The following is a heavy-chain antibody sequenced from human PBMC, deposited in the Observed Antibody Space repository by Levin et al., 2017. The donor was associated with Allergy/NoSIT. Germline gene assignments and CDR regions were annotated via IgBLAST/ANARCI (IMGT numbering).Heavy chain of an antibody. CDR1: GFTFSSYG. D-gene: IGHD3-22*01. CDR2: ISYDGSNK. V-gene: IGHV3-30*03. Sequence: PGGSLRLSCAASGFTFSSYGMHWVRQAPGKGLEWVAVISYDGSNKYYADSVKGRFTISRDNSKNTLYLQMNSLRAEDTAVYYCARESEVVVINYFDYWGQGTLVTVSS. J-gene: IGHJ4*02. CDR3: ARESEVVVINYFDY.